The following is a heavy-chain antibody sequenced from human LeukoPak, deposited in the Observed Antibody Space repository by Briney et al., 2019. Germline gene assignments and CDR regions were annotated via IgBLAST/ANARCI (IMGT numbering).Heavy chain of an antibody. V-gene: IGHV4-59*01. Sequence: PSETLSLTCTVSGGSISSYYWSWIRQPPGKGLEWIGYTYYSGSTNYNPSLKSRVTISVDTSKNQFSLKLSSVTAADTAVYYCARAAPTYDYVWGSYRYRGAFDIWGQGTMVTVSS. CDR1: GGSISSYY. J-gene: IGHJ3*02. CDR2: TYYSGST. CDR3: ARAAPTYDYVWGSYRYRGAFDI. D-gene: IGHD3-16*02.